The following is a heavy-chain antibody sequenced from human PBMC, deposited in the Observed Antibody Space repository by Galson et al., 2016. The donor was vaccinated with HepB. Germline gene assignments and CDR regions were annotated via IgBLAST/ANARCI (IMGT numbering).Heavy chain of an antibody. Sequence: SLRLSCAASGFTFSSYWMHWVRQAPGKGLVWVSRVNSDGSGTGYADSVKGRFTISRDNAKNMLFLQMNSLKVEDTAVYYCASSYGTGYDRKNYYMDCWGGGTTVTVSS. D-gene: IGHD3-10*01. CDR3: ASSYGTGYDRKNYYMDC. J-gene: IGHJ6*03. CDR1: GFTFSSYW. V-gene: IGHV3-74*01. CDR2: VNSDGSGT.